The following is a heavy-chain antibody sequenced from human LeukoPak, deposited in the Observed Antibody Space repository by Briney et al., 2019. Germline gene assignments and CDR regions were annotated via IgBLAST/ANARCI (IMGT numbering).Heavy chain of an antibody. D-gene: IGHD5-18*01. CDR1: GGTSSSSA. V-gene: IGHV1-69*04. CDR3: ARDQGLTAPPPYGLDV. Sequence: SVKVSCKTSGGTSSSSAITWVRQAPGQGLEWMGRIIPALNITTYAQKFQGSVTITADTSTSTVYMELSSLRSEETAVYYCARDQGLTAPPPYGLDVWGQGTTVIVSS. CDR2: IIPALNIT. J-gene: IGHJ6*02.